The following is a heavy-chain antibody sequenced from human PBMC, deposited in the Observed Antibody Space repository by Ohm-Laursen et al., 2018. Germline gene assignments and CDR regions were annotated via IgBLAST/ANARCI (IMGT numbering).Heavy chain of an antibody. Sequence: SLRLSCAASGFTFSSYGMHWVRQAPGKGLEWVAVISNDENYKNYADSVRGRFTISRDNSEDTLYLQMNSLRAEDTAVYYCAKAHLKSLDYWGQGSLVTVSS. J-gene: IGHJ4*02. CDR1: GFTFSSYG. CDR3: AKAHLKSLDY. V-gene: IGHV3-30*18. CDR2: ISNDENYK.